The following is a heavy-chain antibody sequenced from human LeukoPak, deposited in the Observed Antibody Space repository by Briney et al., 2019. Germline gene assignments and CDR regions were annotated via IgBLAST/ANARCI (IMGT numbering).Heavy chain of an antibody. V-gene: IGHV4-59*01. J-gene: IGHJ4*02. CDR1: GGSISSYY. Sequence: SSETLSLTCTVSGGSISSYYWSWIRQPPGKGLEWIGYIYYSGSTNYNPSLKSRVTISVDTSKNQFSLKLSSVTAADTAVYYCARDLAGAGGGFDYWGQGTLVTVSS. CDR3: ARDLAGAGGGFDY. D-gene: IGHD6-13*01. CDR2: IYYSGST.